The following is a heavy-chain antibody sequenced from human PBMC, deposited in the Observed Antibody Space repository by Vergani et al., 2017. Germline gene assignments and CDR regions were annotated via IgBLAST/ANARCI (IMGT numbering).Heavy chain of an antibody. J-gene: IGHJ3*01. D-gene: IGHD2-21*01. CDR3: ARDGVEYDKDALDV. V-gene: IGHV4-61*02. CDR1: GGSFSTGGQS. CDR2: IYTSGAT. Sequence: QVQLQESGPGLVKPSQTLSLTCTVSGGSFSTGGQSWTWLRQSAGKGLEWIGRIYTSGATNYNPSLRSRAIMSVVASKKQFSLKLTSVTAADTAVYYCARDGVEYDKDALDVWGQGTKVTVTS.